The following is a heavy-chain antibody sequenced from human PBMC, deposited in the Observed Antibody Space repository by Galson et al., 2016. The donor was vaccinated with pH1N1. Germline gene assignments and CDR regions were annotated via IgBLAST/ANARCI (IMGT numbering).Heavy chain of an antibody. CDR2: INHAETA. V-gene: IGHV4-34*01. CDR3: ARGSILFRFGSETSYQAIHYFEF. J-gene: IGHJ4*01. CDR1: GASFNRYF. D-gene: IGHD3-9*01. Sequence: LTCAVSGASFNRYFWSWLRQSPVKGLEWIGEINHAETANYNPSLESRVRISVDAPKKQLTLTLDSVTAADTAIYYCARGSILFRFGSETSYQAIHYFEFWGHGTPVAVSS.